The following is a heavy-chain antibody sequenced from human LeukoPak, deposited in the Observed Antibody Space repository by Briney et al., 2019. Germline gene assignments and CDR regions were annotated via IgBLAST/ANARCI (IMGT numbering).Heavy chain of an antibody. Sequence: ASVKVSCKASGYTFTSYGISWVRQAPGQGLEWMGWISAYNGNTNYAQKLQGRVTMTTDTSTSTAYMELRSLRSDDTAVYYCARDLYGSGSYYNVPRGDWGQGTLVTVSS. CDR3: ARDLYGSGSYYNVPRGD. CDR1: GYTFTSYG. CDR2: ISAYNGNT. J-gene: IGHJ4*02. V-gene: IGHV1-18*01. D-gene: IGHD3-10*01.